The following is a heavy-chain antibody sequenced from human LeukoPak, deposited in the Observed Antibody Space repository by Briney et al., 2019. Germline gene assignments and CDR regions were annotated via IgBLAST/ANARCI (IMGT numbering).Heavy chain of an antibody. CDR2: ISGSDDST. J-gene: IGHJ5*02. V-gene: IGHV3-23*01. Sequence: GGSLRLSCAASGFTFRKNAISWVRQAPGRGLEWVSTISGSDDSTYYSDSVKGRFTISRDISKNILYLQMNCLRAEDTALYYCAKDLWFDPWGQGTLVTVSS. CDR1: GFTFRKNA. CDR3: AKDLWFDP.